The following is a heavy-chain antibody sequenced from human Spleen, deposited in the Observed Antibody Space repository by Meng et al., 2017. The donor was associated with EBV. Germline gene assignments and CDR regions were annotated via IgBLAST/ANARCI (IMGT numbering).Heavy chain of an antibody. CDR3: ASESGRGFTPDY. V-gene: IGHV1-69*01. Sequence: VDVQECGAEVKKPGSAGKVSCRTSGGTFRSEAVSWVRQAPGQGLEWMGGLIPMSGAPHYAQKFQDRVTIIAEESKSTHSMELNNLRFEDTAMYYCASESGRGFTPDYWGQGTLVTVSS. CDR2: LIPMSGAP. D-gene: IGHD3-10*01. CDR1: GGTFRSEA. J-gene: IGHJ4*02.